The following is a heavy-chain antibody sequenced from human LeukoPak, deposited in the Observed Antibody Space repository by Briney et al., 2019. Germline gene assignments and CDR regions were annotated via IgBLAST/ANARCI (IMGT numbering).Heavy chain of an antibody. D-gene: IGHD5-18*01. CDR3: VRDGRTAMGSH. CDR1: GFTFSSYS. J-gene: IGHJ4*02. V-gene: IGHV3-48*04. CDR2: ISSSSSTI. Sequence: GGSLRLSCAASGFTFSSYSMNWVRQAPGKGLEWVSYISSSSSTIYYADSVKGRFTISRDNAKNSLYLQMNSLRAEDTAVYYCVRDGRTAMGSHWGQGTLVTVSS.